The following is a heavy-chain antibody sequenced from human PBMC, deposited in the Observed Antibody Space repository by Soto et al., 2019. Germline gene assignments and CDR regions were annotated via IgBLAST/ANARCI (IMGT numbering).Heavy chain of an antibody. V-gene: IGHV5-51*01. CDR2: IYPGDSDT. Sequence: PGESLKISCKGSGYSFTSYWIGWVRQMPGKGLEWMGIIYPGDSDTRYSPSFQGQVTISADKSFSTAYLQWSSLRAEDTALYYCAKDITLYGVVPQGSFDYWGQGTLVTVSS. D-gene: IGHD3-3*01. CDR3: AKDITLYGVVPQGSFDY. J-gene: IGHJ4*02. CDR1: GYSFTSYW.